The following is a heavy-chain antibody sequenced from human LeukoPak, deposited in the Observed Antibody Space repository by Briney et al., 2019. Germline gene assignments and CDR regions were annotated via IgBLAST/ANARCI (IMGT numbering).Heavy chain of an antibody. CDR3: ARELSTSYGYVD. J-gene: IGHJ4*02. CDR2: ISADGTTT. CDR1: GFTFNTYW. V-gene: IGHV3-74*01. Sequence: GGSLRLSCVASGFTFNTYWIHWVRQGPGKGLVWVSLISADGTTTTYADSVKGRFTISRDNAKNTLYLQMNSLRAEDTAVYYCARELSTSYGYVDWGQGTLVTVSS. D-gene: IGHD5-18*01.